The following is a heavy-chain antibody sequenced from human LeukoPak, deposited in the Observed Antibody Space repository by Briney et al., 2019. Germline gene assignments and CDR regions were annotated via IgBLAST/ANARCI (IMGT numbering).Heavy chain of an antibody. CDR3: ARDRAYTGSYYAFDI. D-gene: IGHD1-26*01. CDR2: TYYRSKWNY. CDR1: GDRLSTNNVG. J-gene: IGHJ3*02. Sequence: SQTLSLTCAISGDRLSTNNVGWNWIRQSPSRGLEWLGRTYYRSKWNYHYAVSVKSRITINPDTSKNQLSLQLNSVTPEDTALYYCARDRAYTGSYYAFDIWGEGTMLTASS. V-gene: IGHV6-1*01.